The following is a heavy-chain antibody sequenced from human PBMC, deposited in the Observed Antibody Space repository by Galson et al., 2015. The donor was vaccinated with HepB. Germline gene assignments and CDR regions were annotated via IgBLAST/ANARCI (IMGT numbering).Heavy chain of an antibody. CDR3: ARSGHVWGSYRSDY. CDR2: ISAYNGNT. Sequence: SCKASGYTFTSYGISWVRQAPGQGLEWMGWISAYNGNTNYAQKLQGRVTMTTDTSTSTAYMELRSLRSDDTAVYYCARSGHVWGSYRSDYWGQGTLVTVSS. V-gene: IGHV1-18*01. J-gene: IGHJ4*02. CDR1: GYTFTSYG. D-gene: IGHD3-16*02.